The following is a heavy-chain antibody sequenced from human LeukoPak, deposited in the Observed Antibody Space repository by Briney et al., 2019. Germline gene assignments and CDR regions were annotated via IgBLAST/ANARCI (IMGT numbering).Heavy chain of an antibody. CDR2: ISGSSGST. CDR1: GFTFSSYA. D-gene: IGHD6-19*01. V-gene: IGHV3-23*01. CDR3: ANHGWDASIDY. J-gene: IGHJ4*02. Sequence: GGSLRLSCAASGFTFSSYAMSWVRRAPGKGLEWVSAISGSSGSTYYADSVKGRFTISRDNSKNTLYLQMNSLRAEDTAVYYCANHGWDASIDYWGQGTLVTVSS.